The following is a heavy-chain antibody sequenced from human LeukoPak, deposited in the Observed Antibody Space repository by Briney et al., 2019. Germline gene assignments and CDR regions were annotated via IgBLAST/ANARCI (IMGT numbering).Heavy chain of an antibody. V-gene: IGHV3-53*01. Sequence: GGSLRLSCAASGFTVSSNYMSWVRQAPGKGLEWVSVINDSGGGTSYADFGEGRFTIYRDNSKNTLYLQMNSLRAEDTAVYYCTRDSTAWGQGTLVTVSS. CDR3: TRDSTA. D-gene: IGHD5-18*01. CDR1: GFTVSSNY. J-gene: IGHJ4*02. CDR2: INDSGGGT.